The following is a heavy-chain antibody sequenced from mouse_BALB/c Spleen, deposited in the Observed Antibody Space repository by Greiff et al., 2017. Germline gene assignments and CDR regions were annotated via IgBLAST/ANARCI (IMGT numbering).Heavy chain of an antibody. CDR3: ASSTMITTVDY. D-gene: IGHD2-4*01. J-gene: IGHJ2*01. CDR2: ILPGSGST. CDR1: GYTFSSYW. Sequence: VQLVESGAELMKPGASVKISCKATGYTFSSYWIEWVKQRPGHGLEWIGEILPGSGSTNYNEKFKGKATFTADTSSNTAYMQLSSLTSEDSAVYYCASSTMITTVDYWGQGTTLTVSS. V-gene: IGHV1-9*01.